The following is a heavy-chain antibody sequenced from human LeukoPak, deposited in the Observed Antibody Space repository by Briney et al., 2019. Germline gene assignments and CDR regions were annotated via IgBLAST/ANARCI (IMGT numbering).Heavy chain of an antibody. CDR3: ARSYIAARRIDY. CDR1: GYTFTSYV. Sequence: ASVKVSCQASGYTFTSYVISWVRQAPGQGLEWMGWISAYNGNTNYAQKLQGRVTMTTDTSTSTAYMELRRLRSEDTAVYYCARSYIAARRIDYWGQGTLVTVSS. D-gene: IGHD6-6*01. CDR2: ISAYNGNT. J-gene: IGHJ4*02. V-gene: IGHV1-18*01.